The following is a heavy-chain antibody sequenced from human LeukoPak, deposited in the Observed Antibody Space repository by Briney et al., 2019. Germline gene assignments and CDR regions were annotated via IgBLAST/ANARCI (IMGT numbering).Heavy chain of an antibody. CDR1: GFTFSSYA. CDR2: ISHDGSNK. Sequence: PGGSLRLSCAASGFTFSSYAMHWVRQAPGKGLEWVAVISHDGSNKYYADSVKGRFTISRDNAKNSIYLQMNSLRVEDTAVYYCARAWGTVGAMPAFWGQGTLVSVSS. D-gene: IGHD1-26*01. V-gene: IGHV3-30-3*01. CDR3: ARAWGTVGAMPAF. J-gene: IGHJ4*02.